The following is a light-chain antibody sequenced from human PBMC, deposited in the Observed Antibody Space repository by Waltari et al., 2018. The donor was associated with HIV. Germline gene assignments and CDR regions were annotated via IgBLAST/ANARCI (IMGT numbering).Light chain of an antibody. CDR2: KDT. CDR3: YSAADNTWV. CDR1: VLAKKY. J-gene: IGLJ3*02. Sequence: SYELTQPSSVSVSPGQTARITCSGDVLAKKYARWFQRKPGQAPVLVIYKDTERPSGLPERFSGSSSGTTVTLTISGAQVEDEADYYCYSAADNTWVFGGGTKLTVL. V-gene: IGLV3-27*01.